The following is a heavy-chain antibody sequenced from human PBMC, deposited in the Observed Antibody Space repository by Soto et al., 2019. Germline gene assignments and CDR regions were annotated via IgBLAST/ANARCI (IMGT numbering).Heavy chain of an antibody. CDR1: GYTFTSYG. Sequence: ASGKVSCKASGYTFTSYGISWGRQAPGQRLEWMGWISAYNGNTNYAQKLQGRVTMTTDTSTSTAYMELRSLRSDDTAVYYCARAAGGATHYYYYYGMDVWGQGTTVTVSS. J-gene: IGHJ6*02. CDR2: ISAYNGNT. D-gene: IGHD1-26*01. V-gene: IGHV1-18*01. CDR3: ARAAGGATHYYYYYGMDV.